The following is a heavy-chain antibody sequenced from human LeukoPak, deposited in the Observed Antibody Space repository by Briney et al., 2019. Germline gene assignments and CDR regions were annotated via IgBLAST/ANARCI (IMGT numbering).Heavy chain of an antibody. CDR1: GFTFSSYG. J-gene: IGHJ4*02. Sequence: GGSLRLSCAASGFTFSSYGMHWVRQAPGKGLEWVAVIWYDGSNKYYADSVKGRFTISRDNSKNTLYLQMNSLRAEDTAVYYCARANGESYYQGDFDYWGQGTLVTVSS. CDR2: IWYDGSNK. D-gene: IGHD1-26*01. V-gene: IGHV3-33*01. CDR3: ARANGESYYQGDFDY.